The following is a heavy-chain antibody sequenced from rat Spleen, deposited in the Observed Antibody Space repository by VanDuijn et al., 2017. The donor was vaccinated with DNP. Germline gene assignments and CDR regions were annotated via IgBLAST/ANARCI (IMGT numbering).Heavy chain of an antibody. V-gene: IGHV5-7*01. D-gene: IGHD1-2*01. CDR3: ARRGSSYTYYAMDA. CDR1: GFTFSDYN. CDR2: ISYDGSST. Sequence: EVQLVESGGGLVQPGRSLKLSCAASGFTFSDYNMAWVRQAPKKGLEWVATISYDGSSTYYRDSVKGRFTISRDNAKSTLYLQMDSLRSEDTAPYYCARRGSSYTYYAMDAWGQGTSVTVSS. J-gene: IGHJ4*01.